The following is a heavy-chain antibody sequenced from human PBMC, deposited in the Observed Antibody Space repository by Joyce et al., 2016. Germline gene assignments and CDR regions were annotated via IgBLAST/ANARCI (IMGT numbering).Heavy chain of an antibody. CDR1: GGFISSSNW. D-gene: IGHD3-10*02. V-gene: IGHV4-4*02. J-gene: IGHJ4*02. CDR2: IYHSGRT. CDR3: ARAAIGMGTYYVQH. Sequence: QVQLQESGPGLVKPSGTLSLTCAVSGGFISSSNWWRWVRRAPGKGREWIGEIYHSGRTNYNPSLKSRVTISVDKSKNQFSLDLSSVTAADTAVYYCARAAIGMGTYYVQHWGQGTLVTVSS.